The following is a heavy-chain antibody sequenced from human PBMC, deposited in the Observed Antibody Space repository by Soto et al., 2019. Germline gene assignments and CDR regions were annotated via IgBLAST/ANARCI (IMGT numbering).Heavy chain of an antibody. V-gene: IGHV4-39*01. J-gene: IGHJ5*02. D-gene: IGHD6-13*01. CDR2: IYYSGST. CDR1: GGSISSSSFH. CDR3: ARRERAAGTDWWFDP. Sequence: PSETLSLACTVYGGSISSSSFHWCWRRLPPGKGLERIWIIYYSGSTYYSPSLKCRVTISVDTSKNQFSLKLSSVTAADTAVYYCARRERAAGTDWWFDPWGQGTLVTVSS.